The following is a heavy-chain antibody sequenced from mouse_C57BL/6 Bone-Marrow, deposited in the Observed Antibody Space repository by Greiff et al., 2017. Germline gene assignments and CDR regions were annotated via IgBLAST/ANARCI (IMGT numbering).Heavy chain of an antibody. CDR2: IDPENGDT. Sequence: VQLKESGAELVRPGASVKLSCTASGFNIKDDYMHWVKQRPEQGLEWIGWIDPENGDTEYASKFQGKATITADTSSNTAYLQLSSLTSEDTAVYYCTTGLYGRLDYWGQGTTLTVSS. J-gene: IGHJ2*01. D-gene: IGHD1-1*02. CDR3: TTGLYGRLDY. CDR1: GFNIKDDY. V-gene: IGHV14-4*01.